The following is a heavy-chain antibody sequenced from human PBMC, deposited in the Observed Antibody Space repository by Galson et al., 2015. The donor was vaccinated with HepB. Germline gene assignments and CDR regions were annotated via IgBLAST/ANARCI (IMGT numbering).Heavy chain of an antibody. CDR1: GFTFSGSA. J-gene: IGHJ6*02. CDR2: IRSKANSYAT. D-gene: IGHD2-8*01. Sequence: SLRLSCAASGFTFSGSAMHWVRQASGKGLEWVGRIRSKANSYATAYAASVKGRFTISRDDSKNTAYLQMNSLKTEDTAVYYCTRAPDIVLIGKYYYYGMDVWGQGTTVTVSS. CDR3: TRAPDIVLIGKYYYYGMDV. V-gene: IGHV3-73*01.